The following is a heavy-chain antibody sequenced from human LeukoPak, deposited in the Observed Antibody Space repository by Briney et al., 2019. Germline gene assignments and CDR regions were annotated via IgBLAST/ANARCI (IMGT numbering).Heavy chain of an antibody. D-gene: IGHD5-18*01. Sequence: ASVKVSCKASGYTFTGYYMHWVRQAPGQGLEWMGWINPNNGVTNYAQKFQGRVTMTRDTSINTAYMELSRLRFDDTAVYYCARDRSTTALGHNWFDPWGQGTLVTVSS. CDR2: INPNNGVT. V-gene: IGHV1-2*02. CDR1: GYTFTGYY. J-gene: IGHJ5*02. CDR3: ARDRSTTALGHNWFDP.